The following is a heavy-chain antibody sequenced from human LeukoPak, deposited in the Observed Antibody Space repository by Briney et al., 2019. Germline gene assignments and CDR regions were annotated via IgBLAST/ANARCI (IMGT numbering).Heavy chain of an antibody. V-gene: IGHV3-30*02. CDR2: IRYDGSNK. CDR1: GFTFRSYG. CDR3: ATTDTALAHYFDY. Sequence: PGGSLRLSCAASGFTFRSYGMHWVRQAPGKGLEWVAFIRYDGSNKYYADSVKGRFTISRDNSKNTLYLQMNSLRAEDTAVYYCATTDTALAHYFDYWGQGTLVTVSS. D-gene: IGHD5-18*01. J-gene: IGHJ4*02.